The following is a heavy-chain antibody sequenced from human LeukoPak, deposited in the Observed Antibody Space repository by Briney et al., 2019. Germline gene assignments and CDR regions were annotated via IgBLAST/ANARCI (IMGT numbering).Heavy chain of an antibody. CDR1: GYTFTSYD. V-gene: IGHV1-8*02. J-gene: IGHJ4*02. Sequence: ASVKVSCKASGYTFTSYDINWVRQATGQGLEWMGWMNPKSGNTGYAQKFHGRVTMTRNTSISTAYMELSSLRSEDTAVYYCARGSFAVGELSGNWGEGTLVTVSS. D-gene: IGHD3-10*01. CDR3: ARGSFAVGELSGN. CDR2: MNPKSGNT.